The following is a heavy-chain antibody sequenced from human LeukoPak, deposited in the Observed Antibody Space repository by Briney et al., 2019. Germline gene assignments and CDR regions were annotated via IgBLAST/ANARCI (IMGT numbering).Heavy chain of an antibody. Sequence: SETLSLTCTVSGGSISSSSYYWGWIRQPPGKGLEWIGSIYYSGSTYYNPSLKSRVTISVDTSKNQFSLKLSSVTAADTAVYYCARLPVVITTFDYWGQGTLVTVSS. CDR2: IYYSGST. V-gene: IGHV4-39*01. D-gene: IGHD3-22*01. J-gene: IGHJ4*02. CDR3: ARLPVVITTFDY. CDR1: GGSISSSSYY.